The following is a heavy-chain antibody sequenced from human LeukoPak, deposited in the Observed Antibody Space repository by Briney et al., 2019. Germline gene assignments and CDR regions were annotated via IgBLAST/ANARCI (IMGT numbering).Heavy chain of an antibody. CDR2: TNPNSGGT. J-gene: IGHJ4*02. Sequence: EASVKVSCKASGYTFTGYYMHWVRQAPGQGLEWMGWTNPNSGGTNYAQKFQGRVTMTRDTSISTAYMELSRLRSDDTAVYYCAREKGGFSTSCLDYWGQGTLVTVSS. V-gene: IGHV1-2*02. D-gene: IGHD2-2*01. CDR3: AREKGGFSTSCLDY. CDR1: GYTFTGYY.